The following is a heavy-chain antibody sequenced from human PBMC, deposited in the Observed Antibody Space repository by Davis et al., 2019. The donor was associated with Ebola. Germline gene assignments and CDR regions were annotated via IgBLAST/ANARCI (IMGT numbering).Heavy chain of an antibody. CDR1: GFTFDYYA. V-gene: IGHV3-9*01. D-gene: IGHD3-10*01. Sequence: SLKISCAASGFTFDYYAMHWVRQLPGKGPEWVSGISWNGGGIGYADSVRGRFTISRDNAKNSLYLQMNSLRAEDTALYYCAKPRLGLGSSAPDAFDIWGQGTLVTVSS. CDR2: ISWNGGGI. J-gene: IGHJ3*02. CDR3: AKPRLGLGSSAPDAFDI.